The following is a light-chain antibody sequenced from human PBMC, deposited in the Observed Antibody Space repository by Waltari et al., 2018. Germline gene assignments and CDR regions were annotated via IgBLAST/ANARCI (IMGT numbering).Light chain of an antibody. CDR3: QRYVKLPVT. J-gene: IGKJ1*01. CDR1: QRVGRS. V-gene: IGKV3-20*01. CDR2: GSS. Sequence: EIVFTQSPGTLSLSPGERATLSCWASQRVGRSLVWYQPKRGQAPRLLIYGSSTRATGIPDMFSGSGSGTDFSLTISRLEPEDFAVYYCQRYVKLPVTFGQGTKVEIK.